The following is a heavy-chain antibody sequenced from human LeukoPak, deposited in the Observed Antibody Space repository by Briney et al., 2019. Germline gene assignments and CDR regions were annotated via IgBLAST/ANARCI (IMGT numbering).Heavy chain of an antibody. CDR1: GYTFTSYY. D-gene: IGHD4-17*01. V-gene: IGHV1-46*01. CDR3: ARRTVIRGNWFDP. J-gene: IGHJ5*02. CDR2: INPRGGST. Sequence: ASVKVSCKASGYTFTSYYMHWVRQAPGQGLEWMGIINPRGGSTSYAQKFQGRVTMTRDTSTNTVYMELNSLRSEDTAVYYCARRTVIRGNWFDPWGQGTLVTVSS.